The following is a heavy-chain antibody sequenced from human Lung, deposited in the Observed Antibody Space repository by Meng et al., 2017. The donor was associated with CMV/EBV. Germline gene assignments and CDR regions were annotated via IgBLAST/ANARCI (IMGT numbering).Heavy chain of an antibody. V-gene: IGHV5-51*01. D-gene: IGHD4-23*01. Sequence: GGSLRLXCKGSGYRFTSYWIGWVRQMPGKGLDWMGIIYPDDSDTRYSPSFQGQVTISADKSISTAYLQWRSLKASDTAIYYRARLGVTRAVGYYYYAMDVXGQGXTVTVSS. CDR1: GYRFTSYW. CDR3: ARLGVTRAVGYYYYAMDV. J-gene: IGHJ6*02. CDR2: IYPDDSDT.